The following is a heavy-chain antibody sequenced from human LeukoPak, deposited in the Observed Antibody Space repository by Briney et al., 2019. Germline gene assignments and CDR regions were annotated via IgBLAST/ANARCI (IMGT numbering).Heavy chain of an antibody. CDR1: GFTFSSYA. V-gene: IGHV3-23*01. Sequence: GGSLRLSCAASGFTFSSYAMSWVRQAPGKGLEWVSAISGSGGSTYYADSVKGRFTISRDNSKNTLYLQMNSLRAEDTAVYYCARLNPMIVVVITLSWFDPWGQGTLVTVSS. CDR2: ISGSGGST. CDR3: ARLNPMIVVVITLSWFDP. D-gene: IGHD3-22*01. J-gene: IGHJ5*02.